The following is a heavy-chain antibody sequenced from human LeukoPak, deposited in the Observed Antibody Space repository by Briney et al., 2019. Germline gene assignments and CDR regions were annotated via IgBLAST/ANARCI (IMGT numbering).Heavy chain of an antibody. CDR2: INTNTGNP. J-gene: IGHJ5*02. Sequence: ASVKVSCKASGYTFTSYAMNWVRQAPGQGLEWMGWINTNTGNPTYAQGFTGRFVFSLDTSVSTAYLQISSLKAEDTAVYYCAREAVPAMGRNNWFDPWGQGTLVTVSS. CDR1: GYTFTSYA. CDR3: AREAVPAMGRNNWFDP. D-gene: IGHD5-18*01. V-gene: IGHV7-4-1*02.